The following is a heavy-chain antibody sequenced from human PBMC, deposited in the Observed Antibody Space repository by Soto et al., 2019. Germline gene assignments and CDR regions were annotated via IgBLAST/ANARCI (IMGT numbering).Heavy chain of an antibody. V-gene: IGHV5-51*01. D-gene: IGHD4-17*01. CDR1: GYSFTSYW. Sequence: GESLKISCKGSGYSFTSYWIGWVRQMPGKGLEWMGIIYPGDSDTRYSPSFQGQVTISADKSISTAYLQWSSLKASDTAMYYCASPSGYYGDYYYYYGMDVWGQGTTVTVSS. J-gene: IGHJ6*02. CDR3: ASPSGYYGDYYYYYGMDV. CDR2: IYPGDSDT.